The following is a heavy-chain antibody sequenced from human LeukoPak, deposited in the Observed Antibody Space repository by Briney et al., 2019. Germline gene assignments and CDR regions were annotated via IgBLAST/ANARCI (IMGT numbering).Heavy chain of an antibody. CDR1: GYTFTSCG. D-gene: IGHD2-8*01. Sequence: ASVKVSCKASGYTFTSCGISWVRQAPGQGLEWMGWISAYNGNTNYAQKLQGRVTMTTDTSTSTAYMELRSLRSDDTAVYYCARAIYCTNGVCHRIVDYWGQGTLVTVSS. J-gene: IGHJ4*02. CDR3: ARAIYCTNGVCHRIVDY. V-gene: IGHV1-18*01. CDR2: ISAYNGNT.